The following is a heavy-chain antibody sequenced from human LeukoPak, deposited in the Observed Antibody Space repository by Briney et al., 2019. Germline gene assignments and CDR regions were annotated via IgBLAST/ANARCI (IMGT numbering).Heavy chain of an antibody. J-gene: IGHJ4*01. CDR3: AKDASPADSCFAVWGLQY. CDR1: GFTVSGTY. Sequence: AGGSLRLSCAASGFTVSGTYMSWVRQAPGKGLEWVVVIYNTGSTYKANSVESRFTISRDSSKNKVYLQVNNLRAEDTAVYYCAKDASPADSCFAVWGLQYWGHGTLVAVSS. CDR2: IYNTGST. V-gene: IGHV3-53*01. D-gene: IGHD3-16*01.